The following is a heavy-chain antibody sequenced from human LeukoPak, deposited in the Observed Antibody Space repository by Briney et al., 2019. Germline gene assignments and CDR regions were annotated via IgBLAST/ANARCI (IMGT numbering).Heavy chain of an antibody. V-gene: IGHV3-30*02. CDR2: IRYDGSDK. CDR3: AKDWGTAMVTRIDY. D-gene: IGHD5-18*01. J-gene: IGHJ4*02. CDR1: GFTFSSYG. Sequence: GGSLRLSCAASGFTFSSYGMHWVRQAPGKGLEWVAFIRYDGSDKYYADSVKGRFTISRDNSKNTLYLQMNSLRAEDTAVYYCAKDWGTAMVTRIDYWGQGTLVTVSS.